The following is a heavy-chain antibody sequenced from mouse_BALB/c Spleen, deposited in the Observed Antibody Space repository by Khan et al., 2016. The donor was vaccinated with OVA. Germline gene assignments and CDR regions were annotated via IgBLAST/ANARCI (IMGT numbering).Heavy chain of an antibody. CDR3: ARSGYGNPFAY. CDR1: GYTFTSYY. V-gene: IGHV1S81*02. CDR2: INPNNGDS. D-gene: IGHD2-1*01. J-gene: IGHJ3*01. Sequence: QVQLQQPGAELVKPGTSVKISCKASGYTFTSYYMYWVKQRPGQGLEWIGGINPNNGDSNFNEKFKSKATLTVDTSSSTAYMQIGILTSEDSAFYYCARSGYGNPFAYGGQGTLVTVSA.